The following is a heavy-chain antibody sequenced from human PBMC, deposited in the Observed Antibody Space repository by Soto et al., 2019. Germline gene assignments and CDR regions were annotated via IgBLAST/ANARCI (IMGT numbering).Heavy chain of an antibody. D-gene: IGHD6-13*01. CDR3: AKDSPGYSSSWSNYYYYYMDV. CDR2: ISWNSGSI. CDR1: GFTFDDYA. J-gene: IGHJ6*03. Sequence: EVQLVESGGGLVQPGRSLRLSCAASGFTFDDYAMHWVRQAPGKGLEWVSGISWNSGSIGYADSVKGRFTISRDNAKNSLYLQMNSLRAEDTALYYCAKDSPGYSSSWSNYYYYYMDVWGKGTTVTVSS. V-gene: IGHV3-9*01.